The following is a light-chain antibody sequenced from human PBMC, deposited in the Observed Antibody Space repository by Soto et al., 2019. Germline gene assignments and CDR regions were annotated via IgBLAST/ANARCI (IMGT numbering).Light chain of an antibody. J-gene: IGLJ1*01. CDR3: NSYTRFSTYV. CDR1: SSDVGLYDF. CDR2: EVS. Sequence: QSALTQPASVSGSPGQPITISCTGASSDVGLYDFVSWYQHHPGKAPLLLIFEVSYRPSGVSSRFSGSKSGNTASLTISGLQAEDEADYYCNSYTRFSTYVFGTGTKVTVL. V-gene: IGLV2-14*01.